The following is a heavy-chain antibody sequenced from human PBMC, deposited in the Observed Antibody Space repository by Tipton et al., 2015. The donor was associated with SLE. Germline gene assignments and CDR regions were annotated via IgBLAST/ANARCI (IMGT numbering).Heavy chain of an antibody. V-gene: IGHV4-39*02. CDR3: ARDISIAGRPMMRFDP. D-gene: IGHD6-6*01. J-gene: IGHJ5*02. CDR1: GDSISSSSYY. CDR2: INYSGST. Sequence: GLLKPSETLSLTCSVSGDSISSSSYYWGWIRQPPEKGLEWIGSINYSGSTYYNPSLKSRVTMSIDTSKNQFFLKLTSVTAADTAVYYCARDISIAGRPMMRFDPWGQGSLVTVSS.